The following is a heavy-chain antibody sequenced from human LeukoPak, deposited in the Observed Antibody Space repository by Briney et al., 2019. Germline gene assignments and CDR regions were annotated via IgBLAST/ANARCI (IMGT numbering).Heavy chain of an antibody. CDR2: IYYSGSA. J-gene: IGHJ4*02. CDR1: GGSIISSAYY. Sequence: SQTLSLTCTVSGGSIISSAYYWSWIRQPPGKGLEWIGYIYYSGSAYYNPSLKSRVTISLDTSKNQFSLKLSSVTAADTAVYYCVRTEVSSGSEDYWGQGTLVTVSS. CDR3: VRTEVSSGSEDY. V-gene: IGHV4-30-4*08. D-gene: IGHD6-19*01.